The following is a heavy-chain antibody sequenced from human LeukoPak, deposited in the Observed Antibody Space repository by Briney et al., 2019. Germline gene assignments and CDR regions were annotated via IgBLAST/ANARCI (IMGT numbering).Heavy chain of an antibody. V-gene: IGHV3-30-3*01. CDR1: GFTFRNYV. CDR2: TSSDLNVK. D-gene: IGHD5-12*01. CDR3: ARNENSGWGYFDY. Sequence: GGSLGLSCAASGFTFRNYVIHWVRQAPGKGLEWVAVTSSDLNVKLYADSVKGRFTISRDNSKDTLYLQMNSLRAEDTAVYYCARNENSGWGYFDYWGQGTLVTVSS. J-gene: IGHJ4*02.